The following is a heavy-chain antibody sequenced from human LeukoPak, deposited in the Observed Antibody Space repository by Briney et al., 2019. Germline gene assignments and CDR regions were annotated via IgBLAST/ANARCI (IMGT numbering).Heavy chain of an antibody. CDR3: AKVSPTIPFDY. CDR1: GFTFSSYG. Sequence: GGSLRLSCAASGFTFSSYGMHWVRQAPGKRLEWVAVISYDGSNKYYADSVKGRFTISRDNSKNTLYLQMNSLRAEDTAVYYCAKVSPTIPFDYWGQGTLVTVSS. D-gene: IGHD5-12*01. CDR2: ISYDGSNK. V-gene: IGHV3-30*18. J-gene: IGHJ4*02.